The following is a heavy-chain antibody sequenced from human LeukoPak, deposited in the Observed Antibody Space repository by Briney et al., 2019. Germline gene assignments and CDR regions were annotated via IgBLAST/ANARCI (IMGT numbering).Heavy chain of an antibody. J-gene: IGHJ4*02. V-gene: IGHV4-4*02. CDR2: IYHSGST. D-gene: IGHD1-26*01. Sequence: SDTLSLTCAVSGGSISTNQWWHWVRQPPGKGLEWIGEIYHSGSTYYNPSLRSRVTMSVDKSKYQFSLNLNSVTAADTAVYYCARDIVGATNYFDYWGQGTLVTVSS. CDR3: ARDIVGATNYFDY. CDR1: GGSISTNQW.